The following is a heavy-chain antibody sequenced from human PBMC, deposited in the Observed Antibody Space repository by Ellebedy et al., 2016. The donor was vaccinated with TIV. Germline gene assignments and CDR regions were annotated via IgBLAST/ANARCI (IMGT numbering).Heavy chain of an antibody. CDR1: GLIVSNNY. CDR3: ARHRYFSSSWYYFDY. Sequence: GESLKISCAASGLIVSNNYISWVRQAPGKGLEWVSVIDAAGRTDYADSVKGRVPISRDNSRNTVYLQMNSLRAEDTATYYCARHRYFSSSWYYFDYWGQGTLVTVSS. D-gene: IGHD2-2*01. J-gene: IGHJ4*02. V-gene: IGHV3-53*01. CDR2: IDAAGRT.